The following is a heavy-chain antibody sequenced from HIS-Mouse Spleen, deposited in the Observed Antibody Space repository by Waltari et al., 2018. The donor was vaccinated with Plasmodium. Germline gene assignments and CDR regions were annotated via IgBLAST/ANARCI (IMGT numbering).Heavy chain of an antibody. V-gene: IGHV4-39*01. Sequence: QLQLQESGPGLVKPSETLSLTCTVSARSISSSRYYWGWFRQPPGRGLEWIGSIDYSENTYNTPALMSRITITVDTTKNQFSLKLSSVAAADSAVYYCASLPRVEEVTAPFYYYYYGMDVGSQGTAVTFSS. CDR3: ASLPRVEEVTAPFYYYYYGMDV. CDR1: ARSISSSRYY. J-gene: IGHJ6*02. CDR2: IDYSENT. D-gene: IGHD4-4*01.